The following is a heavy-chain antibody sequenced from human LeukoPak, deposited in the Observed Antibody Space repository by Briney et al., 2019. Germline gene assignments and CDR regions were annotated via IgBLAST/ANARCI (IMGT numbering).Heavy chain of an antibody. CDR1: GFTFSSYW. V-gene: IGHV3-7*01. D-gene: IGHD5-18*01. CDR3: ARDGYSYGTDY. CDR2: IKQDGSEK. J-gene: IGHJ4*02. Sequence: PGGSLRLSCAASGFTFSSYWMSRVRQAPGKGLEWVANIKQDGSEKYYVDSVKGRFTISRDNAKNSLHLQMNSLRAEDTAVYYCARDGYSYGTDYWGQGTLVTVSS.